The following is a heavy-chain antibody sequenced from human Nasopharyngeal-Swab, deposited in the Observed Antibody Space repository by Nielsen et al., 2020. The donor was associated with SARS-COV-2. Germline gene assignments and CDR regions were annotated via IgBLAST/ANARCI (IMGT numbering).Heavy chain of an antibody. Sequence: WVRQAPGQGLEWMGGFDPGGGETIYAQKFQGRVTMTEDTSTDTAYMELSSLRSEDTAVYYCATGPVVAATEWFDPWGQGTLVTVSS. J-gene: IGHJ5*02. CDR2: FDPGGGET. CDR3: ATGPVVAATEWFDP. D-gene: IGHD2-15*01. V-gene: IGHV1-24*01.